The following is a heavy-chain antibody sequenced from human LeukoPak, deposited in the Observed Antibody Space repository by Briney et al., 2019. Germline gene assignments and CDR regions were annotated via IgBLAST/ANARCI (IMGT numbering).Heavy chain of an antibody. D-gene: IGHD3-3*01. CDR1: GFTFSSYG. V-gene: IGHV3-33*01. CDR3: ARVGTYDFWSGYLPTYYYYGMDV. J-gene: IGHJ6*02. CDR2: IWYDGSNK. Sequence: GGSLRLSCAASGFTFSSYGMHWVRQAPGKGLEWVAVIWYDGSNKYYADSVKGRFTISRDNSKNTLYLQMNSLRAEDTAVYYCARVGTYDFWSGYLPTYYYYGMDVWGQGTTVTVSS.